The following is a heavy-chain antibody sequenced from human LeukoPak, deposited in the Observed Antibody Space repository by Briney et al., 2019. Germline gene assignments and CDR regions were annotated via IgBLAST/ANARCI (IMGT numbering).Heavy chain of an antibody. V-gene: IGHV3-23*01. J-gene: IGHJ4*02. CDR3: AKELSEMATISPFDY. Sequence: GGSLRLSCVVSGFTFSGYAMSWVRQAPGKGLEWVSAMSGSGGSTYYADSVKGRFTISRDNSKNTLYLQMNSLRAEDTAVYYCAKELSEMATISPFDYWGQGTLVTVSS. CDR2: MSGSGGST. D-gene: IGHD5-24*01. CDR1: GFTFSGYA.